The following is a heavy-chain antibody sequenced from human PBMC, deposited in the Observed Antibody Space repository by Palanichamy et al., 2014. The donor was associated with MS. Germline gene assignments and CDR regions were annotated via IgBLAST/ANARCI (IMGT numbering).Heavy chain of an antibody. CDR3: AKDQRASVILMPRRPNYYDP. D-gene: IGHD2-21*01. CDR1: GFTFNNFA. J-gene: IGHJ5*02. CDR2: ISTRGDDT. V-gene: IGHV3-23*01. Sequence: VQMLQSGGRLVXPGGSLRLACETSGFTFNNFAMTWVRQVPGKGLEWVASISTRGDDTHYAESVRGRFTISRDNSNNTVYLHLNNVRLEDTASYFCAKDQRASVILMPRRPNYYDPWGQGTLVTVSS.